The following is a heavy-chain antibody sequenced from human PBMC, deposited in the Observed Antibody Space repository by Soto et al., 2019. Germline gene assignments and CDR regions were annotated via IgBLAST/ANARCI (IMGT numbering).Heavy chain of an antibody. CDR1: GFSLSTSGVG. V-gene: IGHV2-5*02. CDR3: AHDSVAYYGFDY. Sequence: QITLKESGPTLVKPTQTLTLTCTFSGFSLSTSGVGVGWIRQPPGKALEWLALIYWDDDKRYNPSLKSRLTIPKDTSKNQVVLTMTNMDPVDTATYYCAHDSVAYYGFDYWGRGTLVTFSS. CDR2: IYWDDDK. D-gene: IGHD3-22*01. J-gene: IGHJ4*02.